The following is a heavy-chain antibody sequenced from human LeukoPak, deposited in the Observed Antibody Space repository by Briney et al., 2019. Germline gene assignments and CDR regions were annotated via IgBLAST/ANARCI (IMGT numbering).Heavy chain of an antibody. J-gene: IGHJ5*02. CDR2: INGRGDNT. V-gene: IGHV3-23*01. CDR1: GFTFSTYA. CDR3: AKDRVSPGFNLFDP. D-gene: IGHD3-16*01. Sequence: GGSLRLSCAASGFTFSTYAMSWVRQAPGKGLEWVSAINGRGDNTYYADFVEGRFTISRDNSKSTVFLQMNSLRTEDTAVYYCAKDRVSPGFNLFDPWGQGTLVTVSS.